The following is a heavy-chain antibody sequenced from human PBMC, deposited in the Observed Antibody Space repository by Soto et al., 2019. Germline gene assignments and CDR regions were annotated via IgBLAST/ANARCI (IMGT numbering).Heavy chain of an antibody. CDR1: GYIFNNYV. CDR3: GSVPAHTVLTHYFDY. CDR2: INAGNGYT. J-gene: IGHJ4*02. D-gene: IGHD4-4*01. Sequence: ASVKVSCKASGYIFNNYVLRWVRQAPGQRLEWVGWINAGNGYTKYSQKFQGRVTITRDRAATTVYIVLYSLRSEDTAMYYCGSVPAHTVLTHYFDYWGQGILVTVSS. V-gene: IGHV1-3*01.